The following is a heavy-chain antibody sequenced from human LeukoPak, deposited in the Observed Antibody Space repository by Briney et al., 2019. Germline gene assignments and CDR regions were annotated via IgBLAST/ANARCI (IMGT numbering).Heavy chain of an antibody. D-gene: IGHD6-13*01. V-gene: IGHV1-69*04. Sequence: SSVKVSCKASGGTFSSYAISWVRQAPGQGLEWMGRIIPILGIANYAQKFQGRVTITADKSTSTAYMELSSLRSEDTAVYYCARDKAPGIAAAEPYYYYGMDVWGQGTTVTVS. CDR1: GGTFSSYA. CDR2: IIPILGIA. CDR3: ARDKAPGIAAAEPYYYYGMDV. J-gene: IGHJ6*02.